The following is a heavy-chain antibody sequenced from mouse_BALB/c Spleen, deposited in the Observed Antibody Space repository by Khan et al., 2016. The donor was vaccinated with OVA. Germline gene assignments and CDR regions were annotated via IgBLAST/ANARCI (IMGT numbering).Heavy chain of an antibody. J-gene: IGHJ2*01. V-gene: IGHV1-4*02. CDR1: GYTFTSNT. CDR3: ARRRGGYYFDY. Sequence: QVQLQQPAAELARPGASVKMSCKASGYTFTSNTMHWVKQRPGQGLEWIGYINPRSGYTEYNQKCKDKTTLTADKSSSTAYMQLSSLTSEDSAVYYCARRRGGYYFDYWGQGTTLTVSS. CDR2: INPRSGYT.